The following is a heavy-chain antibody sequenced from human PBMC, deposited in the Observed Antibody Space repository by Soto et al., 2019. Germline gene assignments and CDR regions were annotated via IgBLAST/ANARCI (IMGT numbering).Heavy chain of an antibody. D-gene: IGHD3-22*01. V-gene: IGHV3-30-3*01. CDR1: GFNFSNYA. CDR3: ARDQFMVNYYDTIGYFDY. J-gene: IGHJ4*02. CDR2: ISSDGSNK. Sequence: GGSLRLSCAASGFNFSNYAMHWVRQAPGKGLEWVAVISSDGSNKYYADSVKGRFTISRDTSKNTLSLQMDSLRAEDTAVYYCARDQFMVNYYDTIGYFDYWGQGTLVTVSS.